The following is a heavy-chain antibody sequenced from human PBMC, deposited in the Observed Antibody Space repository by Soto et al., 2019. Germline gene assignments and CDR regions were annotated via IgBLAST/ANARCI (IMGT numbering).Heavy chain of an antibody. D-gene: IGHD3-3*01. CDR2: ISAYNGNT. CDR1: GYTFTSYG. V-gene: IGHV1-18*01. Sequence: QVQLVQSGAEVKKPGASVKVSCKASGYTFTSYGISWVRQTPGQGLEGMGWISAYNGNTNYAQKPQGRVTMTTDTSTSTAYMELRSLRSDDTAVYYCASGSDHITIFGVVQAGYYYGMGVWGQGTTVTDSS. J-gene: IGHJ6*02. CDR3: ASGSDHITIFGVVQAGYYYGMGV.